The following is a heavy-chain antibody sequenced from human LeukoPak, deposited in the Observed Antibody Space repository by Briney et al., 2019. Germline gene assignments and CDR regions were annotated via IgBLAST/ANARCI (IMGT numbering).Heavy chain of an antibody. D-gene: IGHD6-13*01. CDR3: ARRSKGEQQLVI. CDR2: INHSGST. J-gene: IGHJ3*02. CDR1: GGSFSGYY. V-gene: IGHV4-34*01. Sequence: PSETLSLTCAVYGGSFSGYYWSWIRQPPGKGLEWIGEINHSGSTNYNPSLKSRVTISVDTSKNQFSLKLSSVTAADTAVYYCARRSKGEQQLVIWGQGTMVTVSS.